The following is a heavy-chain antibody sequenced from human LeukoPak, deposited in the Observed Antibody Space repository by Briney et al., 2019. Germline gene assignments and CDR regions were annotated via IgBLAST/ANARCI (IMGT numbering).Heavy chain of an antibody. Sequence: ASETLSLTCAVYGGSFSGYYWSWIRQPPGKGLEWIGEINHSGSTNYNPSLKSRVTISVDTSKNQFSLKLSSVTAADTAVYYCARKGRRITMIVVGGGAFDIWGQGTMVTVSS. CDR2: INHSGST. V-gene: IGHV4-34*01. D-gene: IGHD3-22*01. J-gene: IGHJ3*02. CDR3: ARKGRRITMIVVGGGAFDI. CDR1: GGSFSGYY.